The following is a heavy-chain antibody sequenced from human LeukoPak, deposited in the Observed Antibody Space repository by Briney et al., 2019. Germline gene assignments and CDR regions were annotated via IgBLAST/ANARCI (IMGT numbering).Heavy chain of an antibody. CDR3: AKAGGYSYGLYYYYMDV. V-gene: IGHV3-43D*03. D-gene: IGHD5-18*01. Sequence: GGSLTLFCAASGFIFDHYAMHWVRHAPRKGLEWVSLISWDGGSTYYADSVKGRFTISRDNSKNSLYLQMNSLRAEDTALYYCAKAGGYSYGLYYYYMDVWGKGTTVTVSS. CDR2: ISWDGGST. CDR1: GFIFDHYA. J-gene: IGHJ6*03.